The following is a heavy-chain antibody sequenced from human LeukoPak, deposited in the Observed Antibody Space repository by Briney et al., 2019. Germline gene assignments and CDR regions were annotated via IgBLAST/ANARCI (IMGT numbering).Heavy chain of an antibody. Sequence: GGTLRLSCAASGITFSSYGMSWVRQAPGKGLEWVSSISSTGGTTYYADSVKGRFTISRDNSKNTLYLQMNSLRAEDTAVYYCAKEVEDHVDKGPTNYFNYWGQGTLVTVSS. J-gene: IGHJ4*02. CDR1: GITFSSYG. CDR2: ISSTGGTT. CDR3: AKEVEDHVDKGPTNYFNY. D-gene: IGHD5-12*01. V-gene: IGHV3-23*01.